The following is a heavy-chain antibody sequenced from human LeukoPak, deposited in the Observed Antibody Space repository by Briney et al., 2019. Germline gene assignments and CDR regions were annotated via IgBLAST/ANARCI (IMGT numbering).Heavy chain of an antibody. CDR3: ARLGATSSGKYYFGY. Sequence: GGSLRLSCAVSGFTIGSHFMGWVRHLRGKGLQCVAILEPSGAERNYVDSVKGRFSISRDNAQNSLSLQMNSLSADDTAVYYCARLGATSSGKYYFGYWGQGTLVTVSS. D-gene: IGHD6-25*01. J-gene: IGHJ4*02. V-gene: IGHV3-7*01. CDR1: GFTIGSHF. CDR2: LEPSGAER.